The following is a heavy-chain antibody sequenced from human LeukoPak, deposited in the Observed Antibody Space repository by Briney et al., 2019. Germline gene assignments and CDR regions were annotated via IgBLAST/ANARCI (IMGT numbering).Heavy chain of an antibody. CDR3: ARDSYECRDPYGVY. D-gene: IGHD3-16*01. J-gene: IGHJ4*02. Sequence: ALRLSCAASGFTFSSYAMHWVRQAPGKGLEGVAVISYDGSNKYYAVSVKGRFTISRDNSKNTLYLQMNSVRAEDTGVYYCARDSYECRDPYGVYWGQGALVIVSS. CDR1: GFTFSSYA. V-gene: IGHV3-30-3*01. CDR2: ISYDGSNK.